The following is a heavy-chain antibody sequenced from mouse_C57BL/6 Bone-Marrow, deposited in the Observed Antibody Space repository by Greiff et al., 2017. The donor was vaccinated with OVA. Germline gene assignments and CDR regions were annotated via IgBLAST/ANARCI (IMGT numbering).Heavy chain of an antibody. V-gene: IGHV1-63*01. Sequence: VQLVESGAELVRPGTSVKMSCKASGYTFTNYWIGWAKQRPGHGLEWIGDIYPGGGYTNYNEKFKGKATLTADKSSSTAYMQFSSLTSEDSAIYYCARHGYYAMDYWGQGTSVTVSS. CDR1: GYTFTNYW. J-gene: IGHJ4*01. CDR3: ARHGYYAMDY. CDR2: IYPGGGYT.